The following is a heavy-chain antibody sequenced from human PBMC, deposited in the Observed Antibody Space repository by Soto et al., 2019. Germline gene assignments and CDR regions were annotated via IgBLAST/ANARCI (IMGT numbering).Heavy chain of an antibody. Sequence: GSLRLSCATSGFTFHDYAMSWVRQAAGKGLEWVSAIAFTRSATYYADSVKGRFTISRDNSKNIVYLQMNSLRVDDTALYYCVKAVETVRLVAFDLGRQGAQVTLSS. CDR1: GFTFHDYA. V-gene: IGHV3-23*05. CDR3: VKAVETVRLVAFDL. CDR2: IAFTRSAT. D-gene: IGHD5-18*01. J-gene: IGHJ4*02.